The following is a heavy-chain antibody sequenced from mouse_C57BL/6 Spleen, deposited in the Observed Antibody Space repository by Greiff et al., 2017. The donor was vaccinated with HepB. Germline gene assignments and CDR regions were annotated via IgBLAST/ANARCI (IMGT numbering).Heavy chain of an antibody. Sequence: EVQLQQSGAELVRPGASVKLSCTASGFNIKDDYMHWVKQRPEQGLEWIGWIDPENGDTEYASKFQGKATITADTSSNTAYLQLSSLTSEDTAVYYCTTSGHYGSSYGYWGQGTTLTVSS. J-gene: IGHJ2*01. CDR3: TTSGHYGSSYGY. CDR2: IDPENGDT. V-gene: IGHV14-4*01. CDR1: GFNIKDDY. D-gene: IGHD1-1*01.